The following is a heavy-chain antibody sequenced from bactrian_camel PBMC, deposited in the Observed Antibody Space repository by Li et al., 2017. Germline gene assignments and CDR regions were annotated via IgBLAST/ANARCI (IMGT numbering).Heavy chain of an antibody. CDR1: AYTPANVR. J-gene: IGHJ4*01. V-gene: IGHV3S1*01. D-gene: IGHD2*01. Sequence: QLVESGGGSVQAGGSLRLSCAFDAYTPANVRMAWFRQAPGKEREGVARIATGSGTTYFADSVKGRYTISRDNAKRTLYLQMNSLSPEDTAMYYCAANFGPYCSGPYLARRANFLGQGTQVTVST. CDR2: IATGSGTT.